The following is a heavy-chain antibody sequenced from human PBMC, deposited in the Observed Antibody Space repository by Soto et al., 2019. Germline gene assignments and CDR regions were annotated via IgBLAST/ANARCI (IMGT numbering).Heavy chain of an antibody. Sequence: QVQLVESGGGVVQPGRSLRLSCAASGFTFSRYGMHWVRQAPGKGLEWVAVIWYDGSNKYYADSVKGRFTISRDNSKSTLYLQMHSLRAEDTAVYYCARDYGDPNWFDPWGQGTLVTVSS. CDR2: IWYDGSNK. CDR3: ARDYGDPNWFDP. V-gene: IGHV3-33*01. J-gene: IGHJ5*02. CDR1: GFTFSRYG. D-gene: IGHD4-17*01.